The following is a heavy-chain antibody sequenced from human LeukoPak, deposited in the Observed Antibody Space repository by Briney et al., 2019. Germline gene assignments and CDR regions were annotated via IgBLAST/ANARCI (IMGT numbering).Heavy chain of an antibody. Sequence: GGSLRLSCAAYGFTVSSYAMHWVRQAPGKGLEWVAVISYDGSNKYYADSVKGRFTISRDNSKNTLYLQMNSLRVEDTAVYYCARDNDGAAAGSFDYWGQGTLVTVSS. CDR3: ARDNDGAAAGSFDY. CDR1: GFTVSSYA. D-gene: IGHD6-13*01. V-gene: IGHV3-30-3*01. J-gene: IGHJ4*02. CDR2: ISYDGSNK.